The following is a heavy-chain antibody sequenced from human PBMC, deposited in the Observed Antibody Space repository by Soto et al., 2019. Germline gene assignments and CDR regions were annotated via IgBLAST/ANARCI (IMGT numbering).Heavy chain of an antibody. CDR3: ARTYCSSTSCYNYYYYLMDV. J-gene: IGHJ6*02. CDR1: GYSFTKYG. D-gene: IGHD2-2*01. V-gene: IGHV1-3*01. Sequence: GASVKVSCKTSGYSFTKYGLHWVRQAPGQRLEWMGWIKPGNGDTKYSQKFQGRVTITRDTAATTAYMELSSLRSEDSAVFYCARTYCSSTSCYNYYYYLMDVWGQGTTVTVSS. CDR2: IKPGNGDT.